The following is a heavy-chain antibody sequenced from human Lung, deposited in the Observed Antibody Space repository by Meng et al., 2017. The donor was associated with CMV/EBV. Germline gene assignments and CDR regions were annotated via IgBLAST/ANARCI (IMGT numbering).Heavy chain of an antibody. CDR3: GRGVSGDY. Sequence: GESLKISCAASGFTFSSYSMNWVRQATGKGLEWVSYISSSSSTIYYADSVKGRFTISRDNAKNSLYQQMNSLRAEDTAVCYCGRGVSGDYWGHGTLVTVSS. J-gene: IGHJ4*01. CDR1: GFTFSSYS. V-gene: IGHV3-48*04. CDR2: ISSSSSTI.